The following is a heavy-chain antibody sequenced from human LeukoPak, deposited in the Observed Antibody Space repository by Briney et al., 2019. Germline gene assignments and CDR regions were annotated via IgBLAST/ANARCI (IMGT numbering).Heavy chain of an antibody. CDR2: IIPIFGTA. CDR1: GGTFSSYA. J-gene: IGHJ3*02. V-gene: IGHV1-69*05. D-gene: IGHD6-19*01. Sequence: SVKVSCKASGGTFSSYAISWVRQAPGQGLEWMGRIIPIFGTANYAQKFQGRVTITTDESTSTAYMELSSLRSEDTAVYYRARDPYFWGSSGGTDDAFDIWGQGTMVTVSS. CDR3: ARDPYFWGSSGGTDDAFDI.